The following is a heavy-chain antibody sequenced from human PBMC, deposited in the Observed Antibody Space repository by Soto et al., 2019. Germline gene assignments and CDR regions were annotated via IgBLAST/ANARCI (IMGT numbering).Heavy chain of an antibody. CDR2: ISGSGGST. V-gene: IGHV3-23*01. D-gene: IGHD2-15*01. Sequence: GGSLRLSCAASGFTFSSYAMSWVRQAPGKGLEWVSAISGSGGSTYYADSVKGRFTISRDNSKNTLYLRMNSLRAEDTAVYYCAKDNSGYCSGGSCYTGDYWGQGTLVTVSS. J-gene: IGHJ4*02. CDR1: GFTFSSYA. CDR3: AKDNSGYCSGGSCYTGDY.